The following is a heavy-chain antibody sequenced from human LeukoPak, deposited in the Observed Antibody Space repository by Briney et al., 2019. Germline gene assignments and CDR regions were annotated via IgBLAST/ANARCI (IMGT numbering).Heavy chain of an antibody. CDR1: GGSISSYY. CDR3: ANGGNEAAADYYYYYYGMDV. CDR2: IYYSGST. V-gene: IGHV4-59*01. D-gene: IGHD6-13*01. Sequence: SETLSLTCTVSGGSISSYYWSWIRQPPGKGLEWIGYIYYSGSTNYNPSLKSRVTISVDTSKNQFSLKLSSVTAADTAVYYCANGGNEAAADYYYYYYGMDVWGQGTAVTVSS. J-gene: IGHJ6*02.